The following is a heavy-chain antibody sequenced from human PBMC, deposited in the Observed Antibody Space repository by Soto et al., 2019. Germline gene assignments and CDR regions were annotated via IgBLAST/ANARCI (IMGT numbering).Heavy chain of an antibody. V-gene: IGHV4-4*07. D-gene: IGHD3-3*01. CDR1: GGSISRYY. CDR3: ARGPSYDFWSGYPDYGMDV. Sequence: QVQLQESGPGLVKPSETLSLTCTVSGGSISRYYWSWIRQPAGKGLEWIGRIYTSGSTNYKPSLKSRVTMSVDPSKNLFSLKLSSVTAADTAVYYCARGPSYDFWSGYPDYGMDVWGQVTTVTVSS. CDR2: IYTSGST. J-gene: IGHJ6*02.